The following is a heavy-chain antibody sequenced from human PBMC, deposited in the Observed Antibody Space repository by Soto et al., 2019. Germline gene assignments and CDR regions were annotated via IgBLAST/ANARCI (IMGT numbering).Heavy chain of an antibody. CDR2: IRSKAYGGTT. Sequence: GGSLRLSCRASGFTFGDYAMSWFRQAPGKGLEWVGFIRSKAYGGTTEYAASVKGRFTISRDDSKSIAYLQMNSLKTEDTAVYYCTRAGVLLWFGESKTASAWFDPWGQGTLVTVSS. CDR3: TRAGVLLWFGESKTASAWFDP. J-gene: IGHJ5*02. D-gene: IGHD3-10*01. V-gene: IGHV3-49*03. CDR1: GFTFGDYA.